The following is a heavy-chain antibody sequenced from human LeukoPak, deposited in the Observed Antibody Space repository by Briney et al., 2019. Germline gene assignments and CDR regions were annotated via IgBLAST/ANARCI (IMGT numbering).Heavy chain of an antibody. CDR3: AKGIRDSGFFDF. V-gene: IGHV3-23*01. J-gene: IGHJ3*01. Sequence: PGGSLRLSCAASGFTFSSYAMSWVRQAPGKGLEWVSAISGSGGSTYYADSVKGRSTISRDNSKNTLKLKKNSLRAENRAVYYCAKGIRDSGFFDFGDQGTMATVSS. D-gene: IGHD3-10*01. CDR1: GFTFSSYA. CDR2: ISGSGGST.